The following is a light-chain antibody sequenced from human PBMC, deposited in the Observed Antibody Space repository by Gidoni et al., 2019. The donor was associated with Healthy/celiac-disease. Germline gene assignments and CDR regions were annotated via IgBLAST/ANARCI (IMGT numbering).Light chain of an antibody. J-gene: IGKJ4*01. CDR2: DAS. Sequence: ELVLTQSPATLSLSPGERATLSCRASQSVSSYLACYQQKPGQAPRLLIYDASNRATGIPARFSGSGSGTDFTLTISSLEPEDFAVYYCQQRSNWPPALTFXGXTKVEIK. CDR1: QSVSSY. CDR3: QQRSNWPPALT. V-gene: IGKV3-11*01.